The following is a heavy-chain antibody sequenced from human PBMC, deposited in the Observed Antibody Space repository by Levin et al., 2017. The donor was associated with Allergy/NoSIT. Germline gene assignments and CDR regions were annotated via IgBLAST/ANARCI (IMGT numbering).Heavy chain of an antibody. CDR1: GHTFTSYY. J-gene: IGHJ3*02. Sequence: GESLKISCKASGHTFTSYYVHWVRQAPGQGLEWMGIVNPSGDTTAYVQKFQGRITVTRDTSTSTVYMELSSLKSDDTAVYFCARGNDGGNSKRDALDIWGQGTMVTVTS. CDR2: VNPSGDTT. V-gene: IGHV1-46*01. D-gene: IGHD4-23*01. CDR3: ARGNDGGNSKRDALDI.